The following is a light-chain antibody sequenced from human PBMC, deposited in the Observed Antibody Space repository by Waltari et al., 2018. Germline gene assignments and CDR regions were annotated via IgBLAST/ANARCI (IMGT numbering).Light chain of an antibody. CDR2: RST. J-gene: IGLJ2*01. CDR1: SSHIGSHY. V-gene: IGLV1-47*01. Sequence: QSVLTQPPSASGTPGQRVYISCSGCSSHIGSHYVSSYQQIPGTAPKLLIYRSTQRPSGVPDRFSGSKSGTSASLAVSGLRSEDEADYYCASWDDSLSGWLFGGGTKLTVL. CDR3: ASWDDSLSGWL.